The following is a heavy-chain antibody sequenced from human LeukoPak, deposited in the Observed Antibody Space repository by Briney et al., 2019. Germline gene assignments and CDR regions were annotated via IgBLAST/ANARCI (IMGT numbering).Heavy chain of an antibody. CDR2: ISYDGSNK. Sequence: LSLTCAVYGGSFSGYYWSWVRQAPGKGLEWVAVISYDGSNKYYADSVKGRFTISRDNSKNTLYLQMNSLRAEDTAVYYCAKDSGRYSYGPYYFDYWGQGTLVTVSS. CDR1: GGSFSGYY. V-gene: IGHV3-30*18. J-gene: IGHJ4*02. CDR3: AKDSGRYSYGPYYFDY. D-gene: IGHD5-18*01.